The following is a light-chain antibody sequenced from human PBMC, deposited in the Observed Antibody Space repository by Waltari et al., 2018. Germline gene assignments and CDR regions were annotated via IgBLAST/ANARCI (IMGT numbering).Light chain of an antibody. CDR1: KSVTSIS. CDR3: QQYDGIVLT. CDR2: GGS. Sequence: EIVLTQSPGTLSLSPGERATLSCRASKSVTSISLSWYQQKPGQVPRLLIYGGSNRATGIPDRFSGRGSGTDVTITISRLEPEDFAVYYCQQYDGIVLTFGGGTKVEI. V-gene: IGKV3-20*01. J-gene: IGKJ4*01.